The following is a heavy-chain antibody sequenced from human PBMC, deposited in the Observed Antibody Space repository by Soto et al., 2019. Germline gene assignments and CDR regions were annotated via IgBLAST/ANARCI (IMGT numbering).Heavy chain of an antibody. CDR3: ARHPSDFWFDP. CDR2: IYYSGDT. D-gene: IGHD2-21*02. J-gene: IGHJ5*02. V-gene: IGHV4-31*02. Sequence: SETLSLTCTVSGGSISSGGYYWSWIRQHPGKGLEWIGYIYYSGDTYYNPSLKSRVTVSVDTSKNQFSLKLNSVTAADTAVYYCARHPSDFWFDPWGQGTLVTVSS. CDR1: GGSISSGGYY.